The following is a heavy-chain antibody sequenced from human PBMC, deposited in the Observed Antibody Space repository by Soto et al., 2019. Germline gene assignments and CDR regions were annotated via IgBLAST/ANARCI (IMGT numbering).Heavy chain of an antibody. Sequence: QVQLVQSGAEVKKPGASVKVSCKVSGYTLTELSMHWVRKAPGKGLEWMGGFDPEDGETIYAQKFQGRVTMTEDTSTDTAYMELSSLRSEDTAVYYCALLTKQVVIISPARDQDYWGQGTLVTVSS. CDR1: GYTLTELS. J-gene: IGHJ4*02. CDR2: FDPEDGET. V-gene: IGHV1-24*01. CDR3: ALLTKQVVIISPARDQDY. D-gene: IGHD3-3*01.